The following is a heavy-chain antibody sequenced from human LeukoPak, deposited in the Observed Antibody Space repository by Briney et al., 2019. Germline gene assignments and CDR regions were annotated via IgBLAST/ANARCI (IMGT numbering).Heavy chain of an antibody. CDR2: IYYSGST. V-gene: IGHV4-39*01. D-gene: IGHD3-10*01. CDR1: GGSISSSSYY. J-gene: IGHJ4*02. Sequence: PSETLSLTCTVSGGSISSSSYYWGWIRQPPGKGLEWIGSIYYSGSTYYNPSLKSRVTISVDTSKNQFSLKLSSVTAADTAVYYCARHAYYGSGSRGVYYFDYWGQGTLVTVSS. CDR3: ARHAYYGSGSRGVYYFDY.